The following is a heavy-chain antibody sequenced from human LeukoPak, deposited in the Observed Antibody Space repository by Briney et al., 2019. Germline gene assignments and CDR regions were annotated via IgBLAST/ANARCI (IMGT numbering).Heavy chain of an antibody. CDR2: ISGSGGST. CDR1: GFTFSSYA. Sequence: GGSLRLSCAASGFTFSSYAMSWVCQAPGKGLEWVSGISGSGGSTYYADSVRGRFTISRDNSRNTLCLQMNSLRAEDTAVYYCAKELRDTAGFDPWGQGTLVTVSS. J-gene: IGHJ5*02. D-gene: IGHD5-18*01. CDR3: AKELRDTAGFDP. V-gene: IGHV3-23*01.